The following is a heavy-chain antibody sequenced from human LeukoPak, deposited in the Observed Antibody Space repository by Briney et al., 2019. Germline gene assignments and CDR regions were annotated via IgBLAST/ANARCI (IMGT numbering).Heavy chain of an antibody. CDR3: ARGRLTTYSSSSYYFDY. J-gene: IGHJ4*02. CDR2: INHSGST. Sequence: SETLSLTCAVYGGSFSGYYWSWIRQPPGKGLEWIGEINHSGSTNYNPSLKSRVTISVDTSKNQFPLKLSSVTAADTAVYYCARGRLTTYSSSSYYFDYWGQGTLVTVSS. V-gene: IGHV4-34*01. CDR1: GGSFSGYY. D-gene: IGHD6-13*01.